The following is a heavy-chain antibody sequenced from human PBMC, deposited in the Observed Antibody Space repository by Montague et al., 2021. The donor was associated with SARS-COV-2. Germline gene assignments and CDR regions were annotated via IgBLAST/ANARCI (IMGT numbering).Heavy chain of an antibody. V-gene: IGHV3-9*01. J-gene: IGHJ4*02. CDR1: GFTFDDYA. Sequence: SLRLSCAASGFTFDDYAMHWVRQAPGKGLEWVSGISWNSGSIGYADSVKGRFTISRDNAKNSLYLQMNSLRAEDTALYYCAKVIDGHSSTFDYWGQGTLVTVSS. D-gene: IGHD6-13*01. CDR2: ISWNSGSI. CDR3: AKVIDGHSSTFDY.